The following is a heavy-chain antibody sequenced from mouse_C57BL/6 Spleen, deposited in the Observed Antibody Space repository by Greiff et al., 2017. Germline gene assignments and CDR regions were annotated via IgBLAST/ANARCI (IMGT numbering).Heavy chain of an antibody. V-gene: IGHV1-50*01. Sequence: VQLQQPGAELVKPGASVKLSCKSSGYTFTSYWMQWVKQRPGQGLEWIGEINPSDSYTNYNQKFKGKATLTVDTSSSTAYMQLSSLTSEDSAVYYCARRITRGYFDVWGTGTTVTVSS. CDR2: INPSDSYT. J-gene: IGHJ1*03. D-gene: IGHD1-1*01. CDR3: ARRITRGYFDV. CDR1: GYTFTSYW.